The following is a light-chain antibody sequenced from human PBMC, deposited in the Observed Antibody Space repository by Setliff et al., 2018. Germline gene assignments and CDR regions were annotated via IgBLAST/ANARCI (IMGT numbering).Light chain of an antibody. Sequence: QSALTQPASVSGSPGQSVTISCSGTSSDVGKHNLVSWYQQHPGKAPQLIIYDVTRRPSGVPDRFSGSKSGNTASLTVSGLQAEDEADYYCSSYVGGNNFVFGSGTKGTVL. CDR3: SSYVGGNNFV. CDR2: DVT. V-gene: IGLV2-8*01. CDR1: SSDVGKHNL. J-gene: IGLJ1*01.